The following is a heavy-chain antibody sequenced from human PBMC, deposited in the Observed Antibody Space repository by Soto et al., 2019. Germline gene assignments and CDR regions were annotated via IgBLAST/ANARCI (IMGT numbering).Heavy chain of an antibody. CDR3: ARGRFFEWYYPLEREYNWFDP. J-gene: IGHJ5*02. V-gene: IGHV4-59*01. D-gene: IGHD3-3*01. Sequence: SETLSLTCTVSGGSISSYYWSWIRQPPGKGLEWIGYIYYSGSTNYNPSLKSRVTISVDTSKNQFSLKLSSVTAADTAVYYCARGRFFEWYYPLEREYNWFDPWGQGTLVTVSS. CDR2: IYYSGST. CDR1: GGSISSYY.